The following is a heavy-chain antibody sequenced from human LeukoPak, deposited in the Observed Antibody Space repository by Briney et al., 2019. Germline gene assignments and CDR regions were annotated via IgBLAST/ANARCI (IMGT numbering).Heavy chain of an antibody. Sequence: ASVKVSCKASGYTFTGYYMHWVRQAPGQGLEWMGWINPNSGGTNYAQKFQGWVTMTRDTSISTAYMELSRLRSDDTAVYYCARGDGQIAAAGTGWFDPWGQGTLVTDSS. CDR2: INPNSGGT. D-gene: IGHD6-13*01. V-gene: IGHV1-2*04. J-gene: IGHJ5*02. CDR1: GYTFTGYY. CDR3: ARGDGQIAAAGTGWFDP.